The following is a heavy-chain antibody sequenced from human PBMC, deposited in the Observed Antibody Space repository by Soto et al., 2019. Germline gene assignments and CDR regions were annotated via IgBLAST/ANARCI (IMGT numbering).Heavy chain of an antibody. CDR1: GFSLSTSGVG. J-gene: IGHJ4*02. D-gene: IGHD2-15*01. CDR3: AHSNYWGYCSGGSCYTHFDY. V-gene: IGHV2-5*02. CDR2: IYWDDDK. Sequence: SGPTLVNPTQTLTLTCTFSGFSLSTSGVGVGWIRQPPGKALEWLALIYWDDDKRYSPSLKSRLTITKDTSKNQVVLTMTNMDPVDTATYYCAHSNYWGYCSGGSCYTHFDYWGQGTLVTVSS.